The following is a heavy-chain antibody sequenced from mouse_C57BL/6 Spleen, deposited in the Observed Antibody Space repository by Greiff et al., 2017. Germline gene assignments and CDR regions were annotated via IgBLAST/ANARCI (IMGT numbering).Heavy chain of an antibody. D-gene: IGHD1-1*01. Sequence: QVQLKQPGAELVKPGASVKLSCKASGYTFTSYWMHWVKQRPGQGLEWIGMIHPNSGSTNYNEKFKSKATLTVDKSASTAYMQLSSLTSEDSAVYYCATFTTVVAKDYWGQGTTRTVSS. V-gene: IGHV1-64*01. CDR2: IHPNSGST. CDR3: ATFTTVVAKDY. CDR1: GYTFTSYW. J-gene: IGHJ2*01.